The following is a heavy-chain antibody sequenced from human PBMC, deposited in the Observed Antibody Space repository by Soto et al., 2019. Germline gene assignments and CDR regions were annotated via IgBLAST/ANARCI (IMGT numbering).Heavy chain of an antibody. Sequence: PSETLSLTCTVSGVSITTYYWSLIRQPPGKGLEWIGYIYSSGSTYYNPSLKSRVTISVDTSKNQFSLKLSSVTAADTAVYYCARSYDSRWNDAFDIWGQGTMVTVSS. CDR2: IYSSGST. CDR1: GVSITTYY. J-gene: IGHJ3*02. CDR3: ARSYDSRWNDAFDI. D-gene: IGHD3-22*01. V-gene: IGHV4-59*08.